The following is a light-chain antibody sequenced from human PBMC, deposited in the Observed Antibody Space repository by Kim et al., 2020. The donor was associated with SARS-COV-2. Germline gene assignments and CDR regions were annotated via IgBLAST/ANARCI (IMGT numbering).Light chain of an antibody. Sequence: EILMTQSPATLSVSPGERATLSCRASQSVSTNLAWYQQQPGQAPRLLIYGASTRATGIPARFSGSGSGTEFTLTISSLQSEDFAIYYCQQYNTLLITFGQGTRLEIK. CDR3: QQYNTLLIT. V-gene: IGKV3D-15*01. J-gene: IGKJ5*01. CDR2: GAS. CDR1: QSVSTN.